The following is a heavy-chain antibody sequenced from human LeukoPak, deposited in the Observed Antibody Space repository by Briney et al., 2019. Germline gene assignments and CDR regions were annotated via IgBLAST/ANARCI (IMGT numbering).Heavy chain of an antibody. J-gene: IGHJ6*02. CDR3: ARGRSGTTAVSSYYYYYGMDV. Sequence: ASVKVSCKASGYTFTSYGISWVRQAPGQGLEWMGWISAYNGNTNYAQELQGRVTMTTDTSTSTAYMELRSLRSDDTAVYYCARGRSGTTAVSSYYYYYGMDVWGQGTTVTVSS. D-gene: IGHD4-23*01. CDR1: GYTFTSYG. V-gene: IGHV1-18*01. CDR2: ISAYNGNT.